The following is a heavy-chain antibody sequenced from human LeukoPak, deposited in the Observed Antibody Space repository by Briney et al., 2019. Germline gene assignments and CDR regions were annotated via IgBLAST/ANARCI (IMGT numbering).Heavy chain of an antibody. CDR1: GYTFTDYY. Sequence: ASVKVSCKASGYTFTDYYMDWVRQAPGQGLEWMGRINPNSGGTSYAQKFQGRITMTRNTSINTAYMELSSLRSEDTAVYYCARIWGGDYWGQGTLVTVSS. CDR3: ARIWGGDY. V-gene: IGHV1-2*06. D-gene: IGHD3-16*01. J-gene: IGHJ4*02. CDR2: INPNSGGT.